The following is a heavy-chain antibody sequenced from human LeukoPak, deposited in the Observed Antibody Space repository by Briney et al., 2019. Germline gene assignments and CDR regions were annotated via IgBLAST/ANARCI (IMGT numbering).Heavy chain of an antibody. V-gene: IGHV3-23*01. CDR1: GLTFSSYA. CDR3: TGSYYYEYFQH. CDR2: ISGNGGST. Sequence: PGGSLRLSCAASGLTFSSYAMNWVRQGPGKGLEWVSVISGNGGSTYYADSVRGRFTISRDNSKSTLYLQMSSLRAEDTALYYCTGSYYYEYFQHWGQGTLVTVSS. J-gene: IGHJ1*01. D-gene: IGHD3-22*01.